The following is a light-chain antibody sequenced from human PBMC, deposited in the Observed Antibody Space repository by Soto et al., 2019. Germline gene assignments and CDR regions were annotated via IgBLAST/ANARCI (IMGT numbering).Light chain of an antibody. CDR1: SSNIGSNY. V-gene: IGLV1-47*01. Sequence: QSVLTQPPSASGTPGQRVTICCSGSSSNIGSNYVYWYQQLPGTAPKLLIYRNNQRPSGVPDRFSGSKSGTSASLAISGLRSEDGADYYCAAWDDSLRGVVFGGGTKLTVL. CDR3: AAWDDSLRGVV. J-gene: IGLJ2*01. CDR2: RNN.